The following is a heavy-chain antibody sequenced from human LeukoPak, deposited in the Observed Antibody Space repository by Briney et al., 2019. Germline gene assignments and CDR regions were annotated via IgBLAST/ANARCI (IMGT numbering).Heavy chain of an antibody. J-gene: IGHJ6*02. CDR3: ARALSYGMDV. V-gene: IGHV3-23*01. CDR1: GFTFSSYA. CDR2: ISNSGGRT. Sequence: GGSLRLSCAASGFTFSSYAMSWVRQAPGKGLEWVSSISNSGGRTFYTDSVKGRFTISRDNSKITLYLQMNSLRAEDTAVYYCARALSYGMDVWGQGTTVTVSS. D-gene: IGHD3-16*02.